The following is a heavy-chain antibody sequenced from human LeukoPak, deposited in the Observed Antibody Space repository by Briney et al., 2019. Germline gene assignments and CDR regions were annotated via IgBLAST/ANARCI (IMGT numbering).Heavy chain of an antibody. CDR2: INSDGSST. D-gene: IGHD6-13*01. V-gene: IGHV3-74*01. Sequence: GGSLRLSCAASGFTFSSYWMHWVRQAPGKGLVWVSRINSDGSSTSYADSVKGRFTISRDNAKNTLYLQMNSLRAEDTAVYYCAREKAGYYYYGMDVWGQGTTVTVSS. CDR3: AREKAGYYYYGMDV. J-gene: IGHJ6*02. CDR1: GFTFSSYW.